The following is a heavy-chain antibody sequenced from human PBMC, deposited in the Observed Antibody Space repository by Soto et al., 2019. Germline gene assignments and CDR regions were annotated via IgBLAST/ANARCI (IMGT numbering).Heavy chain of an antibody. J-gene: IGHJ3*02. Sequence: SETLSLTCTVSGGSISSYYWSWIRQPPGKGLEWIGYIYYSGSTNYNPSLKSRVSISLDTSKNQFSLKLSSVTAADTAVYYCARGRGYSGDEGAFDIWGQGTMVTVS. V-gene: IGHV4-59*08. CDR2: IYYSGST. CDR3: ARGRGYSGDEGAFDI. CDR1: GGSISSYY. D-gene: IGHD5-12*01.